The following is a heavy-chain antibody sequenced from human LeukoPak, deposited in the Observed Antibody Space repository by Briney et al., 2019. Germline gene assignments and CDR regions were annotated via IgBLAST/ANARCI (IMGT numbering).Heavy chain of an antibody. CDR2: ISYDGSNK. CDR1: GFTLSSYG. CDR3: AKDLGDYYFDY. V-gene: IGHV3-30*18. D-gene: IGHD7-27*01. J-gene: IGHJ4*02. Sequence: GGSLRLSCAASGFTLSSYGMHWVRQAPGKGLEWVAVISYDGSNKYYADSVKGRFTISRDNSKNTLYLQMNSLRAEDTAVYYCAKDLGDYYFDYWGQRTLVTVSS.